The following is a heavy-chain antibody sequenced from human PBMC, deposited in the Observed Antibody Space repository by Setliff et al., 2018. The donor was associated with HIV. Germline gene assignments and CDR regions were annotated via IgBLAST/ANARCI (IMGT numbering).Heavy chain of an antibody. CDR1: GGSIRNEDYF. V-gene: IGHV4-61*02. Sequence: SETLSLTCTVSGGSIRNEDYFWSWIRQPAGKGLEWIGRFYTSGSTNYNPPFKSRVTISEGTSENQFSLKLTSVTAADTAVYYCASHSGGWNYYLDYWGQGTLVTVSS. CDR3: ASHSGGWNYYLDY. D-gene: IGHD6-19*01. CDR2: FYTSGST. J-gene: IGHJ4*02.